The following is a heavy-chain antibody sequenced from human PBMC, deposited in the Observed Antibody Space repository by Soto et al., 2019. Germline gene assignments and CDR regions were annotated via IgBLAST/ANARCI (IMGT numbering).Heavy chain of an antibody. V-gene: IGHV1-69*01. Sequence: QVQLVQSGSEVKMPGSSVKVSCKTSGATFSRHAINWVRQDPGQGLEWMGGIIPLFGTTNYAQKFKGRVTISADESTSTAYMKLSSLTSEDAAVYYCARAAIHGSSWYFWFDPWGQGTLVTVSS. CDR1: GATFSRHA. CDR2: IIPLFGTT. D-gene: IGHD6-13*01. J-gene: IGHJ5*02. CDR3: ARAAIHGSSWYFWFDP.